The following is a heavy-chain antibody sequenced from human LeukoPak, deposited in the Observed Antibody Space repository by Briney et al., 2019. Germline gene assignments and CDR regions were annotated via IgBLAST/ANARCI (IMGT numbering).Heavy chain of an antibody. J-gene: IGHJ5*02. D-gene: IGHD3-10*01. Sequence: PGRSLRLSCAASGFTFSSYGMHWVRQAPGKGLEWVAVIWYDGSNKYYADSVKGRFTISRDNSKNTLYLQMNSLRAEDTAVYYCARDLAHYGSGSPGPWFDPWGQGTLVTVSS. V-gene: IGHV3-33*01. CDR3: ARDLAHYGSGSPGPWFDP. CDR2: IWYDGSNK. CDR1: GFTFSSYG.